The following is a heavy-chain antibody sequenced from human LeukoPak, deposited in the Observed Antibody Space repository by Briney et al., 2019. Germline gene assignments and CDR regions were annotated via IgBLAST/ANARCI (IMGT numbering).Heavy chain of an antibody. D-gene: IGHD6-6*01. Sequence: ASVKVSCKASGYTFTSNGISWVRQAPGQGLECMGWISAYNGNTSYARKLQGRVTMTTDTSTSTAYMELRSLRSDDTAVYYCARGRQLVPNNWFDPWGQGTLVTVSS. CDR3: ARGRQLVPNNWFDP. CDR2: ISAYNGNT. J-gene: IGHJ5*02. V-gene: IGHV1-18*01. CDR1: GYTFTSNG.